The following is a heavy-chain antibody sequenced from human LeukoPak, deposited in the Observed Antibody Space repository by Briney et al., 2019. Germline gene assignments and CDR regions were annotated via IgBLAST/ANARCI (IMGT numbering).Heavy chain of an antibody. CDR2: INHSGST. CDR1: GGSFSGYY. CDR3: ARRTSIAAPAYYFDY. J-gene: IGHJ4*02. D-gene: IGHD6-6*01. V-gene: IGHV4-34*01. Sequence: SETLSLTCAVYGGSFSGYYWGWIRQPPGKGLEWIGEINHSGSTNYNPSLKSRVTISVDTSKNQFSLKLSSVTAADTAVYYCARRTSIAAPAYYFDYWGQGTLVTVSS.